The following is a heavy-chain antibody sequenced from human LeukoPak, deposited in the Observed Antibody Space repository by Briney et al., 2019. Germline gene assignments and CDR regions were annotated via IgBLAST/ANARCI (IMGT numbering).Heavy chain of an antibody. V-gene: IGHV1-46*01. Sequence: GASVKVSCKASGNTFSSDYMHWVRQAPGRGLEWMGRIIPSGDTTHYSQKFQGRVTITRDTSTSTVYLVLSSLRSEDTAVYYCARDGSKWNFDYWGQGTLVTVSS. CDR2: IIPSGDTT. D-gene: IGHD6-13*01. CDR1: GNTFSSDY. J-gene: IGHJ4*02. CDR3: ARDGSKWNFDY.